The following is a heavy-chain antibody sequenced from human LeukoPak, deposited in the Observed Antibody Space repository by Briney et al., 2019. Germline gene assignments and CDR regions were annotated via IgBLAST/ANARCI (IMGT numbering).Heavy chain of an antibody. CDR1: GGSISSYY. D-gene: IGHD3-10*01. J-gene: IGHJ4*02. CDR3: ARGRGQSGNHFDY. CDR2: IYYTGST. V-gene: IGHV4-59*08. Sequence: SPTLSLTCTVAGGSISSYYWSWIRQPPGKGLEWIGYIYYTGSTNYNPSIKSRVTISVDTSKNQFSLKLSSVTAADTAVYYCARGRGQSGNHFDYWGEGTLVSVSS.